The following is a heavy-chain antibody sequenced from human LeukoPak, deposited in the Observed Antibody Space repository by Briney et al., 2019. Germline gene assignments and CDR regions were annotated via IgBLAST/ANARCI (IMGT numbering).Heavy chain of an antibody. CDR1: GGTFSSYA. Sequence: SVKVSCKASGGTFSSYAISWVRQAPGQGLEWMGGIIPIFGTANYAQKFQGRVTITTDESTSTAYMELSSLRSEDTAVYYCARVLRRYYDSSGYSDYWGQGTLVTVSS. V-gene: IGHV1-69*05. J-gene: IGHJ4*02. CDR3: ARVLRRYYDSSGYSDY. D-gene: IGHD3-22*01. CDR2: IIPIFGTA.